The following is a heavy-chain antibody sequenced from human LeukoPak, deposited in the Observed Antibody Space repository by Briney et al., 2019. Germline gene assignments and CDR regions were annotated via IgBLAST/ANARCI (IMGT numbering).Heavy chain of an antibody. CDR1: GFTFSSYW. CDR3: AKADSGYDFTNFDY. Sequence: GGCLRLSCAASGFTFSSYWMSWVRQAPGKGLEWVSSISSSSSYIYYADSVKGRFTISRDNAKNSLYLQMNSLRAEDTALYYCAKADSGYDFTNFDYWGQGTLVTVSS. D-gene: IGHD5-12*01. J-gene: IGHJ4*02. V-gene: IGHV3-21*04. CDR2: ISSSSSYI.